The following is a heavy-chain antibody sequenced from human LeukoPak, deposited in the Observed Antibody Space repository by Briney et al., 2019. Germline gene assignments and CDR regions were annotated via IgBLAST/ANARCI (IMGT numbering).Heavy chain of an antibody. Sequence: GGSLRLSCVASGFTFNNYEMSWVRQAPGKGLEWVSYISSSGSIRYYSDSVKGRFTISRDNAKNSLSLQMDTLRVEDTGFYYCARQADGRGWCWGQGIMV. CDR3: ARQADGRGWC. J-gene: IGHJ4*02. D-gene: IGHD6-19*01. V-gene: IGHV3-48*03. CDR1: GFTFNNYE. CDR2: ISSSGSIR.